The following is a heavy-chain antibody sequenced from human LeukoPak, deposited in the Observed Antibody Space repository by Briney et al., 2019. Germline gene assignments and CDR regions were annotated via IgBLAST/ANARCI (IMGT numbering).Heavy chain of an antibody. D-gene: IGHD3-16*01. CDR3: VRDDDVYGFDY. CDR1: GFIFSRHW. CDR2: VKKDGTCR. J-gene: IGHJ4*02. V-gene: IGHV3-74*01. Sequence: GGSLRLSCAASGFIFSRHWMHWVRQAPGEGLVCVARVKKDGTCRDYGDSVKGRFTISRDNAKNTLYLQMNSLRVEDTARYYCVRDDDVYGFDYWGQGTVVTVSS.